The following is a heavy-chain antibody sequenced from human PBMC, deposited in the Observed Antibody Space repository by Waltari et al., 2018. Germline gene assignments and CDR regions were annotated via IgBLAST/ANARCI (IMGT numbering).Heavy chain of an antibody. D-gene: IGHD3-22*01. Sequence: EVQLVESGGGLVQPGGSLRLSCAVSGFTFSDHYMDGVRQAPGKGREVVGRTKNKANRNTTEYAASVKGRFTISRDDSKNSLYLQMNSLTTEDTAVYYCARWRDGSCSLWGQGTLVTVSS. CDR2: TKNKANRNTT. CDR3: ARWRDGSCSL. J-gene: IGHJ4*02. CDR1: GFTFSDHY. V-gene: IGHV3-72*01.